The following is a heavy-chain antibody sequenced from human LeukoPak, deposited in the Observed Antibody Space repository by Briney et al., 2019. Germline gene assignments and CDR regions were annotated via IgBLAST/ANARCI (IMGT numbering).Heavy chain of an antibody. V-gene: IGHV4-59*01. J-gene: IGHJ5*02. D-gene: IGHD6-13*01. CDR1: GGSISSYY. Sequence: KTSETLSLTCTVSGGSISSYYWSWIRQPPGKGLEWIGYIYYSGSTNYNPSLKSRVTISVDTSKNQFSLKLSSVTAADTAVYHCARGNSWYEDWFDPWGQGTLVTVSS. CDR3: ARGNSWYEDWFDP. CDR2: IYYSGST.